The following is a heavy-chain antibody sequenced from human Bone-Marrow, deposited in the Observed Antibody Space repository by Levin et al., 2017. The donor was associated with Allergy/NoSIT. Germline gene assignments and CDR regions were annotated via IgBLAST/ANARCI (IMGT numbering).Heavy chain of an antibody. CDR2: IYPGDSDT. V-gene: IGHV5-51*01. D-gene: IGHD3/OR15-3a*01. CDR3: ARGRRRDWSGDI. CDR1: GYSFTSYW. J-gene: IGHJ3*02. Sequence: EASVKVSCKGSGYSFTSYWIGWVRQMPGKGLEWMGIIYPGDSDTRYSPSFQGQVTISADKSISTAYLQWSSLKASDTAMYYCARGRRRDWSGDIWGQGTMVTVSS.